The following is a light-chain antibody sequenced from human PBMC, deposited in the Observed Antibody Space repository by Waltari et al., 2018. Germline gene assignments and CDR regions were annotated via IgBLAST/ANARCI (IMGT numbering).Light chain of an antibody. CDR3: QQYNGYWT. Sequence: DIQMTQSPSTLSASVGDRVTITCRASQSIRSWLAWYQQKPGTAPKLLIYKASTLESGVPSRFSGSGSGTEFTLTINSLQPDDVATYYCQQYNGYWTFGQGTKVEIK. V-gene: IGKV1-5*03. J-gene: IGKJ1*01. CDR2: KAS. CDR1: QSIRSW.